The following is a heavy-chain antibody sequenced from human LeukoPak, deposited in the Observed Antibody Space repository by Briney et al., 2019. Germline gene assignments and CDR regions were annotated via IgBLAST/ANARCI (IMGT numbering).Heavy chain of an antibody. J-gene: IGHJ4*02. CDR3: AKEIWPTVTTPGRTYFDY. CDR1: EFSVGSNY. V-gene: IGHV3-66*01. Sequence: GGSLRLSCAASEFSVGSNYMTWVRQAPGKGLEWVSLIYSGGSTYYADSVKGRFTISRDNSKNTLYLQMNSLRAEDTAAYSCAKEIWPTVTTPGRTYFDYWGQGALVTVSS. CDR2: IYSGGST. D-gene: IGHD4-17*01.